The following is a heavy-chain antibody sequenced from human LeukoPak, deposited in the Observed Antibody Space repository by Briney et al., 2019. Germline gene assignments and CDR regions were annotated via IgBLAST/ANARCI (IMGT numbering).Heavy chain of an antibody. CDR1: GFTFSSYS. CDR2: ISGGSRYT. CDR3: AREYGSGSCFDF. Sequence: KPGGSLRLSCAASGFTFSSYSMTWVRQAPGKGLEWVSHISGGSRYTNYADSVKGRFTISRDNAKNSLYLQMNSLRAEDTAVYYCAREYGSGSCFDFWGQGTLVTVSS. V-gene: IGHV3-21*05. D-gene: IGHD3-10*01. J-gene: IGHJ4*02.